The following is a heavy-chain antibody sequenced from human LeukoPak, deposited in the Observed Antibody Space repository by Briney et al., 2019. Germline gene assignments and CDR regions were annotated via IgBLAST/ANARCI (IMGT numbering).Heavy chain of an antibody. CDR2: ISSSSSYI. J-gene: IGHJ4*02. D-gene: IGHD3-22*01. V-gene: IGHV3-21*01. CDR3: ARVGTMIVVEGLDY. Sequence: GGPLRLSCAASGFTFSSYSMNWVRQAPGKGLEWVSSISSSSSYIYYADSVKGRFTISRDNAKNSLYLQMNSLRAEDTAVYYCARVGTMIVVEGLDYWGQGTLVTVSS. CDR1: GFTFSSYS.